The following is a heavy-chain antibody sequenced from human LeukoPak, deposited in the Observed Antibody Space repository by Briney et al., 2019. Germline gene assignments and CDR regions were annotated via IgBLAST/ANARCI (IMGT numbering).Heavy chain of an antibody. CDR2: IYSGGST. CDR1: GFTFSSYA. V-gene: IGHV3-53*01. J-gene: IGHJ4*02. CDR3: ARPSGDVDY. D-gene: IGHD3-10*01. Sequence: GGSLRLSCAASGFTFSSYAMHWVRQAPGKGLEWVSVIYSGGSTYYADSVKGRFTISRDNSKNTLYLQMNSLRAEDTAVYYCARPSGDVDYRGQGTLVTVSS.